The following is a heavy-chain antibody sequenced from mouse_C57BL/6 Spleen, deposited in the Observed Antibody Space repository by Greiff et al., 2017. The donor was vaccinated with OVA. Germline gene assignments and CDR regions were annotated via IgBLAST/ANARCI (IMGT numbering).Heavy chain of an antibody. CDR1: GYTFTSYW. Sequence: QVQLQQPGAELVKPGASVKLSCKASGYTFTSYWMQWVNQRPGQGLEWIGEIEHSANCTNYNQKVKGKATLTVDTSSSIAYMQLSSLTSEDSAVYYCATFDYWGQGTTLTVSS. V-gene: IGHV1-50*01. CDR3: ATFDY. J-gene: IGHJ2*01. CDR2: IEHSANCT.